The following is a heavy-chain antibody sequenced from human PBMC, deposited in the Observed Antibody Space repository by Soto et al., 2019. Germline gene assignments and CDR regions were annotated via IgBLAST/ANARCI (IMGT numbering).Heavy chain of an antibody. CDR3: ARGNYYSMDV. Sequence: EVHLVESGGGLVQPGGSLRLSCAATGFTFSNYWMHWVRQAPGKGLVWVSRINSDGSTTNYADSVKGRFTISRGNAKNTLYLQMNSLRAEDTAVYYCARGNYYSMDVWGQGTTVTVSS. CDR1: GFTFSNYW. V-gene: IGHV3-74*01. J-gene: IGHJ6*02. CDR2: INSDGSTT.